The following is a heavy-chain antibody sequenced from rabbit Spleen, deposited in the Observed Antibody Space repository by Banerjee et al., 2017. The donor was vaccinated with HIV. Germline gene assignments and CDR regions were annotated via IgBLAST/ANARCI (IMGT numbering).Heavy chain of an antibody. V-gene: IGHV1S40*01. CDR2: VYAGSSGFT. D-gene: IGHD1-1*01. J-gene: IGHJ6*01. Sequence: QSLEESGGGLVKPGASLTLTCKASKFSFNSGYDMCWVRQAPGKGLEWIACVYAGSSGFTYFANWAKGRFTISMTSSTTVTLQMTSLTAADTATYFYARDTSSSFSSYGMDLWGPGTLVTVS. CDR1: KFSFNSGYD. CDR3: ARDTSSSFSSYGMDL.